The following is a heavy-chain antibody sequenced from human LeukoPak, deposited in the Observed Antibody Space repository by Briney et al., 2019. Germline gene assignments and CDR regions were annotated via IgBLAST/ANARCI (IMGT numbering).Heavy chain of an antibody. CDR2: IIPIFGIA. V-gene: IGHV1-69*04. CDR1: GGTFSSYA. D-gene: IGHD2-2*01. Sequence: SVKVSCKASGGTFSSYAISWVRQAPGQGLEWMGRIIPIFGIANYAQKFQGRVTITADKSTSTAYMELSSLRSEDTAAYARDYSGIVPAASYYYYGMDVWGQGTTVTVSS. J-gene: IGHJ6*02. CDR3: DYSGIVPAASYYYYGMDV.